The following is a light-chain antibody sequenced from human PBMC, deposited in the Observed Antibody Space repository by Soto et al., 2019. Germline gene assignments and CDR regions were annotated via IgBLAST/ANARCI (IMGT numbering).Light chain of an antibody. CDR1: QSISSSY. J-gene: IGKJ1*01. CDR3: QQYGSSPRT. Sequence: EIVLTQSPGTLSLSPGERATLSCRACQSISSSYLAWYQQKPGQAPRLLIYGASTRATGIPDRFSGSGSGTDFTLTISRLESEGFAVYYCQQYGSSPRTFGQGTKVDIK. V-gene: IGKV3-20*01. CDR2: GAS.